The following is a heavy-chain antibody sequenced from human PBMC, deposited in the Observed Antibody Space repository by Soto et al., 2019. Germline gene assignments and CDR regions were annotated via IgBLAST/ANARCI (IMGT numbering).Heavy chain of an antibody. CDR1: GYTFTGYY. CDR2: INPNSGGT. D-gene: IGHD1-1*01. Sequence: ASVKVSCKASGYTFTGYYMHWVRQAPGQGLEWMGWINPNSGGTNYAQKFQGWVTMTRDTSISTAYMELSRLRSDDTAVYYCARDSRTPSTQDAYYYYGMDVWGQGTTVTVSS. CDR3: ARDSRTPSTQDAYYYYGMDV. V-gene: IGHV1-2*04. J-gene: IGHJ6*02.